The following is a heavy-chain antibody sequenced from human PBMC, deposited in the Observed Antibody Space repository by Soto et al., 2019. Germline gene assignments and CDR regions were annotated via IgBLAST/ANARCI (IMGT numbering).Heavy chain of an antibody. J-gene: IGHJ5*02. Sequence: ETLSLTCTVSGGSISSYYWSWIRQPPGKGLEWIGYIYYSGSTNYNPSPKSRVTISVDTSKNQFSLKLSSVTAADTAVYYCASGGSGYVIDPWGQGTLVTVSS. CDR1: GGSISSYY. D-gene: IGHD3-22*01. CDR2: IYYSGST. V-gene: IGHV4-59*01. CDR3: ASGGSGYVIDP.